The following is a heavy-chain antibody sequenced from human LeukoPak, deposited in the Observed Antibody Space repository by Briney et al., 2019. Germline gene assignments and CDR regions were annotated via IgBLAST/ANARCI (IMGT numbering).Heavy chain of an antibody. CDR2: IYYSGNT. J-gene: IGHJ4*02. V-gene: IGHV4-59*08. CDR1: GASIRSFY. CDR3: ARHSTGGRGFDS. Sequence: SETLSLTCTVSGASIRSFYWSWVRQPPGRGLEWIAYIYYSGNTNHNPSLKSRVTISLDTSENQFSLKLSSVTAADTAVYYRARHSTGGRGFDSWGQGTLVTVSS. D-gene: IGHD7-27*01.